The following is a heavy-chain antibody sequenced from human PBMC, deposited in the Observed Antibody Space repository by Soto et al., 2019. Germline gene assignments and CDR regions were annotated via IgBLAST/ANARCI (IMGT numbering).Heavy chain of an antibody. D-gene: IGHD6-19*01. J-gene: IGHJ5*02. Sequence: QVQLVQSGAEVKKPGSSVKVSCKASGGTFSTYPINWVRQAPGQGLEYMGGIIPKFGTTNYAQKFRGTVTITADDSTSTAYMELNNLRSEDTAVYYCARGASNSTGWYSWFDPWGQGTLVTVSS. CDR2: IIPKFGTT. V-gene: IGHV1-69*01. CDR3: ARGASNSTGWYSWFDP. CDR1: GGTFSTYP.